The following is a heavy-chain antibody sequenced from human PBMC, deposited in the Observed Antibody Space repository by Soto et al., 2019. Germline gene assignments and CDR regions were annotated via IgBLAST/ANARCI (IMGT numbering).Heavy chain of an antibody. D-gene: IGHD3-22*01. CDR3: ARTPTYYYDSSGYYYDY. Sequence: ASVKVSCKASGYTFTDYYMHWVRQAPGQGLEWMGWINPNSGGTNYAQKFQGRVTMTRDTSISTAYMELSRLRSDDTAVYYCARTPTYYYDSSGYYYDYWGQGTLVTVSS. J-gene: IGHJ4*02. V-gene: IGHV1-2*02. CDR1: GYTFTDYY. CDR2: INPNSGGT.